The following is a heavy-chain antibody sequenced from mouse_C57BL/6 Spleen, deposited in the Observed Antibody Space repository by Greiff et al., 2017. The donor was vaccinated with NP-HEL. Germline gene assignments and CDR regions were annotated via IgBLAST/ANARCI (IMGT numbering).Heavy chain of an antibody. J-gene: IGHJ3*01. CDR1: GYTFTSYC. CDR2: IYPSDGST. V-gene: IGHV1-85*01. CDR3: ARRDYEYGAGFAY. D-gene: IGHD2-4*01. Sequence: VKLMEPGPELVKPGASVKLSCKASGYTFTSYCINWVKQRPGQGLEWIGGIYPSDGSTKYNEKFKGKATLTVDTSSSTAYMELHSLTSEDSAGYCGARRDYEYGAGFAYWGQGNLVTVSA.